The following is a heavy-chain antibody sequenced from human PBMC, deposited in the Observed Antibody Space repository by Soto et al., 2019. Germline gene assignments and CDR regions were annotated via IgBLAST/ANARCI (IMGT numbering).Heavy chain of an antibody. J-gene: IGHJ4*02. CDR2: IYYSGST. D-gene: IGHD2-15*01. Sequence: SSETLSLTCTVSGGSISSYYWSWIRQPPGKGLEWIGFIYYSGSTNYNPSLKSRVTISVDTSKNQFSLKLTSVTAADTAVYYCARVLEDCSGGSCYPLGYFDYWGQGTLVTVSS. CDR1: GGSISSYY. V-gene: IGHV4-59*01. CDR3: ARVLEDCSGGSCYPLGYFDY.